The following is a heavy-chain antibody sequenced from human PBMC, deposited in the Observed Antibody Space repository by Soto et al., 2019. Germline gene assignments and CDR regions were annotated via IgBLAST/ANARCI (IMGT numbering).Heavy chain of an antibody. D-gene: IGHD2-15*01. CDR3: ARNGYCSGGSCYLVDY. CDR1: GGSFSGYY. CDR2: INHSGST. J-gene: IGHJ4*02. V-gene: IGHV4-34*01. Sequence: QVQLQQWGAGLLKPSETLSLTCAVYGGSFSGYYWSWIRQPPGKGLEWIGEINHSGSTNYNPSLKSRVTISVDTSENQFSLKLSSVTAADTAVYYCARNGYCSGGSCYLVDYWGQGTLVTVSS.